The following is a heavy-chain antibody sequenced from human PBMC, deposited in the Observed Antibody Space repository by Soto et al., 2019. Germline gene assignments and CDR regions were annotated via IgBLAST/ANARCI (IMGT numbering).Heavy chain of an antibody. D-gene: IGHD2-2*01. Sequence: ASVKVSCKASGHSLNHYYIHWVRPAPGLGLEWMAIDNPSGGFVTHAPKFQDRVTVTRDTSTSTVSMELSSLRSDDTAVYYCAIAAIFDYHYAMDVWGQGTTVTVSS. CDR2: DNPSGGFV. V-gene: IGHV1-46*02. CDR3: AIAAIFDYHYAMDV. J-gene: IGHJ6*02. CDR1: GHSLNHYY.